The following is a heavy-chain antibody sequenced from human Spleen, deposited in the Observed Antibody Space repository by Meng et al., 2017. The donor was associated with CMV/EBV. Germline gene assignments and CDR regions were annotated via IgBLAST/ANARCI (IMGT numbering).Heavy chain of an antibody. D-gene: IGHD3-10*01. Sequence: LHPSRPTIVEPSNHLLHTCSISGDSVTSNSSARNWIRQSPSRGLEWLGRTYYRSNWYNNYAVSVKRRITINPYTSKIQFSLQPNSVTPEDTAVYYCARGRGGLDYWGQGTLVTVSS. J-gene: IGHJ4*02. CDR2: TYYRSNWYN. CDR1: GDSVTSNSSA. V-gene: IGHV6-1*01. CDR3: ARGRGGLDY.